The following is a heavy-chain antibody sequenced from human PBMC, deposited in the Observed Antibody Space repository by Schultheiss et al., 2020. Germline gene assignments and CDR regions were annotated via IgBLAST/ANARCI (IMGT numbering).Heavy chain of an antibody. CDR1: GGSFSGYY. J-gene: IGHJ4*02. CDR2: IYTSGST. CDR3: ARDNGQDYFDY. V-gene: IGHV4-59*10. D-gene: IGHD1-14*01. Sequence: SETLSLTCAVYGGSFSGYYWSWIRQPPGKGLEWIGRIYTSGSTNYNPSLKSRVTISVDTSKNQFSLKLSSVTAADTAVYYCARDNGQDYFDYWGQGTLVTVSS.